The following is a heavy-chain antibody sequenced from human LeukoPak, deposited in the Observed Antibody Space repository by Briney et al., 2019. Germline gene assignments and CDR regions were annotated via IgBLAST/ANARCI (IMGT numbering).Heavy chain of an antibody. J-gene: IGHJ5*01. V-gene: IGHV3-21*01. Sequence: GGSLRLSCAASGFTFSSYTMNWVRLAPGKGLEGVSSIRGGSVYIQYADSVKGRFTISRDNAENSVFVQMRSLRVDDTALYYCVRGWFDSWGQGTPVTVSS. CDR3: VRGWFDS. CDR2: IRGGSVYI. CDR1: GFTFSSYT.